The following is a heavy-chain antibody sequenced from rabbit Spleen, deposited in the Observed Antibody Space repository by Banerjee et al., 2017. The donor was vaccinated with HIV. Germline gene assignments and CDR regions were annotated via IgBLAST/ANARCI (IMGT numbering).Heavy chain of an antibody. CDR1: GFSFSSNYY. Sequence: QEQLVESGGGLVQPEGSLTLTCTASGFSFSSNYYMCWVRQAPGKGLEWIACIVTSSDANYYASWAKGRFTISKTSSTTVTLQMTSLTAADTATYFCGRRPSNSIGGINLWGPGTLVTVS. D-gene: IGHD7-1*01. CDR3: GRRPSNSIGGINL. J-gene: IGHJ4*01. CDR2: IVTSSDAN. V-gene: IGHV1S45*01.